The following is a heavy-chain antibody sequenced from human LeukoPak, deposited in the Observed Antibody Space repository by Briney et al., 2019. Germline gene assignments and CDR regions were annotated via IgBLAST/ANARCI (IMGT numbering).Heavy chain of an antibody. D-gene: IGHD3-10*01. V-gene: IGHV3-21*01. CDR3: ARGRDYYGSGSPPYYYYGMDV. Sequence: PGGSLRLSSAASGFTFSSYSMNWVRQAPGKGLEWVSSISSSSSYIYYADSVKGRFTISRDNAKNSLYLQMNSLRAEDTAVYYCARGRDYYGSGSPPYYYYGMDVWGKGTTVTVSS. J-gene: IGHJ6*04. CDR1: GFTFSSYS. CDR2: ISSSSSYI.